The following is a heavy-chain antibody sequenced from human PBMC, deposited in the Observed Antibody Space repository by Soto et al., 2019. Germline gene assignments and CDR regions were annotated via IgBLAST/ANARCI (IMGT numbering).Heavy chain of an antibody. J-gene: IGHJ6*02. Sequence: ASVKVSCKASGYSFTDYHIHWVRQAPGQGLEWLGRINPKSGGTSTAQKFQGWVTMTTATSISTASMELTRLTSDDTAIYYCARGDSTDCSNGVCSFFYNHDMDVWGQGTTVTVSS. D-gene: IGHD2-8*01. CDR1: GYSFTDYH. CDR2: INPKSGGT. V-gene: IGHV1-2*04. CDR3: ARGDSTDCSNGVCSFFYNHDMDV.